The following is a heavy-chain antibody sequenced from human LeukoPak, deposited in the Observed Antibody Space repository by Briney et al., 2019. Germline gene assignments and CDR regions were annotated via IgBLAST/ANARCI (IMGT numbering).Heavy chain of an antibody. CDR2: INPNSGGT. J-gene: IGHJ3*02. D-gene: IGHD3-22*01. CDR3: AREITMIPPRHDAFDI. V-gene: IGHV1-2*02. CDR1: GYTFTGYY. Sequence: ASVKVSCKASGYTFTGYYMHWVRQAPGQGLGWMGWINPNSGGTNYAQKFQGRVTMTRDTSISTAYMELSRLRSDDTAVYYCAREITMIPPRHDAFDIWGQGTMVTVSS.